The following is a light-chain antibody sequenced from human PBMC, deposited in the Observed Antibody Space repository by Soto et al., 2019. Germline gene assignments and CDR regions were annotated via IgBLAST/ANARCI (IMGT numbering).Light chain of an antibody. Sequence: QSALTQPASVSGSPGQSITISCTGTSSDVGSYNLVSWYQQHPGKAPQLMIYEGSKRPSGVSNRFSGSKSGNTASLTISGLQAEDEADYYCCSYEGSSTPVVFGGGTKLTVL. CDR3: CSYEGSSTPVV. V-gene: IGLV2-23*01. CDR1: SSDVGSYNL. CDR2: EGS. J-gene: IGLJ2*01.